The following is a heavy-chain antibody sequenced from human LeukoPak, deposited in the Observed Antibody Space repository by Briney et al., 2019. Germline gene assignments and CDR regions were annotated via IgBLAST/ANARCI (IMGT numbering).Heavy chain of an antibody. V-gene: IGHV1-69*13. Sequence: SVKVSCKASGGTFSSYAISWVRQAPGQGLEWMGGIIPIFGTANYAQKFQGRVTITADESTSTAYMELSSLRSEDTAVYYCAREGYCSSTSCYQNYWGQGTLVTVSS. D-gene: IGHD2-2*01. J-gene: IGHJ4*02. CDR2: IIPIFGTA. CDR3: AREGYCSSTSCYQNY. CDR1: GGTFSSYA.